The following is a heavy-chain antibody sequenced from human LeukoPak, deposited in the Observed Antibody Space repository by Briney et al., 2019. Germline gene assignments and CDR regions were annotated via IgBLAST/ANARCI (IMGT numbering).Heavy chain of an antibody. Sequence: GRSLRLSCAASGFTFSSYLMSWVRQAPGKGLEWVANIKQAGSKKYYVDSVKGRFTISIDNAKKSLNLQMNSLRADDTAVYYCARGGPVPRITIFGLIFDAFDIWGQGTMVTVSS. D-gene: IGHD3-3*01. J-gene: IGHJ3*02. V-gene: IGHV3-7*04. CDR2: IKQAGSKK. CDR1: GFTFSSYL. CDR3: ARGGPVPRITIFGLIFDAFDI.